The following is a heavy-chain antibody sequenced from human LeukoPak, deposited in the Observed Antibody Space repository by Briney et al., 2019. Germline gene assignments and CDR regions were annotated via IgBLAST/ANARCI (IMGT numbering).Heavy chain of an antibody. CDR3: ARGPSMIVVVPDY. CDR2: INPSGGST. V-gene: IGHV1-46*01. CDR1: GYXFTSYY. Sequence: GYXFTSYYMHWVRQAPGQGREWXGIINPSGGSTSYAQKFQGRVTMTRDTSTSTVYMELSSLRSEDTAVYYCARGPSMIVVVPDYWGQGTLVTVSS. D-gene: IGHD3-22*01. J-gene: IGHJ4*02.